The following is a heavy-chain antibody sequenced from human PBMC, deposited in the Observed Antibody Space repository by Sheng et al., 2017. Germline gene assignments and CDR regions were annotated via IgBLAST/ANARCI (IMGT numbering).Heavy chain of an antibody. CDR3: ARDLGGEVVATENDAFDI. V-gene: IGHV1-69*13. CDR2: IIPIFGTA. J-gene: IGHJ3*02. Sequence: QVQLVQSGAEVKKPGSSVKVSCKASGGTFSSYAISWVRQAPGQGLEWMGGIIPIFGTANYAQKFQGRVTITADESTSTAYMELSSLRSEDTAVYYCARDLGGEVVATENDAFDIWGQGTMVTVSS. CDR1: GGTFSSYA. D-gene: IGHD5-12*01.